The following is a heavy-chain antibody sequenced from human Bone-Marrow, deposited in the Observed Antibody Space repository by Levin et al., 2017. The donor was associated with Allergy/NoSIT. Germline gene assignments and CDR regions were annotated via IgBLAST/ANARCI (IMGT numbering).Heavy chain of an antibody. CDR3: ARDVGDIVVVVAATGWGAFDI. CDR2: IIPIFGTA. J-gene: IGHJ3*02. Sequence: ASVKVSCKASGGTFSSYAISWVRQAPGQGLEWMGGIIPIFGTANYAQKFQGRVTITADKSTSTAYMELSSLRSEDTAVYYCARDVGDIVVVVAATGWGAFDIWGQGTMVTVSS. CDR1: GGTFSSYA. D-gene: IGHD2-15*01. V-gene: IGHV1-69*06.